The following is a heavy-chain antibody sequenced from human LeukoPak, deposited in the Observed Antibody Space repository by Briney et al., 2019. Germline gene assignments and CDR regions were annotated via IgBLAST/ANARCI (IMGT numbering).Heavy chain of an antibody. CDR3: AKVLSPNYDIHFDY. D-gene: IGHD3-9*01. CDR1: GGSISTYY. V-gene: IGHV3-23*01. Sequence: PSETLSLTCTVSGGSISTYYWSWIRQSPGKGLEWVSTISGSDSSTYYADSVKGRFTISRDNSKNTLYLQMSSLRAEDTAVYYCAKVLSPNYDIHFDYWGQGTLVTVSS. CDR2: ISGSDSST. J-gene: IGHJ4*02.